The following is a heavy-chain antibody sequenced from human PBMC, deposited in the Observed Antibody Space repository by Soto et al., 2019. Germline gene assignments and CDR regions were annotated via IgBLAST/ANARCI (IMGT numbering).Heavy chain of an antibody. J-gene: IGHJ6*03. Sequence: GGSLRLSCAASGFTFSSYSMNWVRQAPGKGLEWVSSISSSSSYIYYADSVKGRFTISRDNAKNSLYLQMNSLKAEDTAVYYCARERVREYSGYDVGSGYYYYMDVWGKGTTVTVSS. V-gene: IGHV3-21*01. CDR2: ISSSSSYI. D-gene: IGHD5-12*01. CDR1: GFTFSSYS. CDR3: ARERVREYSGYDVGSGYYYYMDV.